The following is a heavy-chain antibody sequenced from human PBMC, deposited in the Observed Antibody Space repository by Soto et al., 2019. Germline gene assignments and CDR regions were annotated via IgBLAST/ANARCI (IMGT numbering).Heavy chain of an antibody. CDR2: INPNSGGT. J-gene: IGHJ6*02. D-gene: IGHD2-21*02. Sequence: ASVKVSCKASGYTFTGYYMHWVRQAPGQGLEWMGWINPNSGGTNYAQKFQGWVTMTRDTSISTAYMELSRLRSDDTAVYYCARAGDCGGDCYPPARSYGMDVWGQGTTVTVSS. V-gene: IGHV1-2*04. CDR3: ARAGDCGGDCYPPARSYGMDV. CDR1: GYTFTGYY.